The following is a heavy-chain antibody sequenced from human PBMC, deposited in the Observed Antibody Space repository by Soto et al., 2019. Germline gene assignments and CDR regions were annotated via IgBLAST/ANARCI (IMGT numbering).Heavy chain of an antibody. V-gene: IGHV4-61*01. J-gene: IGHJ5*02. CDR2: IYYSGST. CDR3: ARDRALYYDILTGPRHNWFDP. CDR1: GGSVSSGSYY. Sequence: PSETLSLTCTVSGGSVSSGSYYWSWIRQPPGKGLEWIGYIYYSGSTNYNPSLKSRVTISVDTSKNQFSLKLSSVTAADTAVYYCARDRALYYDILTGPRHNWFDPWGQGTLVTVSS. D-gene: IGHD3-9*01.